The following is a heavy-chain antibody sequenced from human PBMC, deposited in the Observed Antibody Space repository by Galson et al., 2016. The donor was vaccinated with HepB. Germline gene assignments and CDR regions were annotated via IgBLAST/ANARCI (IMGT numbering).Heavy chain of an antibody. Sequence: SLRLSCAASGFSFSSYGMHWVRQAPGKGLEWVALISYDGNNDYYADSVKGRFTISRDNSKNTLYLQMNSLRAEDTAVYYCAKFGVWGSYRPGHFDYWGQGTLVTVSS. V-gene: IGHV3-30*18. CDR3: AKFGVWGSYRPGHFDY. CDR2: ISYDGNND. J-gene: IGHJ4*02. CDR1: GFSFSSYG. D-gene: IGHD3-16*02.